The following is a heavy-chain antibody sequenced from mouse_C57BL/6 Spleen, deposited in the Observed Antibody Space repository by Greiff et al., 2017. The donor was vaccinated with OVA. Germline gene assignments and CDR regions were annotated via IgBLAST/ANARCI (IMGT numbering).Heavy chain of an antibody. CDR2: IDPSDSDT. CDR3: ARGIYYGNFLDY. CDR1: GYTFTSYW. Sequence: QVQLQQPGAELVRPGSSVKLSCKASGYTFTSYWMHWVKQRPIQGLEWIGNIDPSDSDTHYNQKFKDKATLTVDKSSSTAYMQLSSLTSEDSAVYYCARGIYYGNFLDYWGQGTTLTVSS. D-gene: IGHD2-1*01. J-gene: IGHJ2*01. V-gene: IGHV1-52*01.